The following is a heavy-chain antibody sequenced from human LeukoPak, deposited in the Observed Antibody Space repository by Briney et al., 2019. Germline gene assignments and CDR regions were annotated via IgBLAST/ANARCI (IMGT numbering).Heavy chain of an antibody. V-gene: IGHV3-23*01. J-gene: IGHJ4*02. D-gene: IGHD2-2*01. Sequence: GGSLRLSCAASGFTFSSYAMSWVRQAPGKGLEWVTAISGSGGSTYYADSVKGRFTISRDNSKNTLYLQMNSLRAEDTAVYYCAKEGCSSTSCYPLGYWGQGTLVTVSS. CDR1: GFTFSSYA. CDR2: ISGSGGST. CDR3: AKEGCSSTSCYPLGY.